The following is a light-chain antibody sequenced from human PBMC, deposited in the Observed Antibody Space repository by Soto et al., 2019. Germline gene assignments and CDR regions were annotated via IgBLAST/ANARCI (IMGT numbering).Light chain of an antibody. V-gene: IGKV1-5*03. CDR2: KAS. Sequence: DIQMTPSHSTLSASVLYIVNITFRASQSISSWLAWFQQKPGKAPKLLIYKASTLERGVPSRFSGSGSGTEFTLTISSLQPDDFATYYCQQYNSMGTFGQGTKVDIK. CDR1: QSISSW. J-gene: IGKJ1*01. CDR3: QQYNSMGT.